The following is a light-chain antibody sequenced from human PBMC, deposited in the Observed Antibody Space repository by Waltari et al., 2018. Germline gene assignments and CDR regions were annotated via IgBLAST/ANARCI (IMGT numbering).Light chain of an antibody. V-gene: IGKV1-5*01. CDR2: DAS. CDR3: QQSYKAPYT. CDR1: QSISSW. Sequence: DIQMTQSPSTLSASVGDRVTITCRASQSISSWLAWYQQKPGKAPKLLIYDASSLESGVPSRFSGSGSGTEFTLTISSLQPDDFATYYCQQSYKAPYTFGQGTNVEIK. J-gene: IGKJ2*01.